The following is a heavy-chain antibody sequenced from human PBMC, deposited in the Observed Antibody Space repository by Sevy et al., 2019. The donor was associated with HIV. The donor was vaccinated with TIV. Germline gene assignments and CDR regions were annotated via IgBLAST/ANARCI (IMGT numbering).Heavy chain of an antibody. J-gene: IGHJ6*02. CDR2: ISYDGTNK. V-gene: IGHV3-30*03. CDR3: ARDLRGLVMDNYYYSMDV. CDR1: GFAFRSYG. Sequence: GGSLRLSCAASGFAFRSYGMHWVRQAPGKGLEWVVVISYDGTNKDYVNSVKGRFTISRDNSKNTLYLQMNSLRVEDTAVYYCARDLRGLVMDNYYYSMDVWGQGTTVTVSS. D-gene: IGHD6-19*01.